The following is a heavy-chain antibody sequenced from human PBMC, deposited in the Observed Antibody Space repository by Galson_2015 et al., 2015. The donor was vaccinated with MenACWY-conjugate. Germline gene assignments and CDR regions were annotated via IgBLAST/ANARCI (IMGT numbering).Heavy chain of an antibody. CDR3: ARTTGVLSGSFDY. D-gene: IGHD1-7*01. Sequence: SLRLSCAVSGFSFSNYAMTWVRQAPGKGLEWVSTMSGNGDNTYYADSVKGRFTISRDYSKDTLLLQMNSLRAEDTALYYCARTTGVLSGSFDYWGQGTLVTVSS. CDR2: MSGNGDNT. CDR1: GFSFSNYA. J-gene: IGHJ4*02. V-gene: IGHV3-23*01.